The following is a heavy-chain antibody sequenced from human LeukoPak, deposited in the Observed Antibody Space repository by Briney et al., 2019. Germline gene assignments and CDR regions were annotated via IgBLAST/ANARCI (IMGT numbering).Heavy chain of an antibody. J-gene: IGHJ6*02. CDR2: ISWNSFSI. D-gene: IGHD3-22*01. Sequence: GGSLRLSCAASGFTFNNFAMHWVRQAPGKGPEWVSGISWNSFSIGYADSVKGRFTISRDNAKNSLYLQMNSLRPEDTALYYCAKDIHESSGYYYGNDNYYYGMDVWGQGTTVTVSS. CDR1: GFTFNNFA. CDR3: AKDIHESSGYYYGNDNYYYGMDV. V-gene: IGHV3-9*01.